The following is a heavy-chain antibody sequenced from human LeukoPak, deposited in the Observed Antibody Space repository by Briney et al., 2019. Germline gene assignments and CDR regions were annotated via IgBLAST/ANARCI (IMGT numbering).Heavy chain of an antibody. CDR2: IIPIFGTA. CDR1: GGTFSSYA. CDR3: ARVGPGGSCPGD. V-gene: IGHV1-69*13. J-gene: IGHJ4*02. D-gene: IGHD2-15*01. Sequence: PVKVSCKASGGTFSSYAISWVRQAPGQGLEWMGGIIPIFGTANYAQKFQGRVTITADESTSTAYMELSSLRSEDTAVYYCARVGPGGSCPGDWGQGTLVTVSS.